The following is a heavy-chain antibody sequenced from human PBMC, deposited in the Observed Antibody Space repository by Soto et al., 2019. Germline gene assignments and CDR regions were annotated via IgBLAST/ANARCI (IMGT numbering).Heavy chain of an antibody. J-gene: IGHJ4*02. V-gene: IGHV1-69*13. CDR2: IIPLFGTA. D-gene: IGHD3-22*01. CDR3: ARQFDYDTSGYYYAY. CDR1: GGTCNKYT. Sequence: GASVKVSCKASGGTCNKYTIDWVRQAPGQGLEWMGGIIPLFGTANYAQKFQGRVTITADEAATTAYMELSSLRSEDTAVYYCARQFDYDTSGYYYAYWGQGTLVTVSS.